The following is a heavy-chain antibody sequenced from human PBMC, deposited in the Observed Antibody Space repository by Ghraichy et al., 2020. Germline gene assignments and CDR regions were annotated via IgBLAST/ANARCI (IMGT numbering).Heavy chain of an antibody. CDR3: AHRGYCSGDDCSLHFDS. Sequence: SGPTLVKPTQTLTLTCTFSGFSLNINGVGVGWIRQPPGEALEWLAIICGDDDKRYRPSLNSRLTITKDTSKNQVVFTMTNMDPVDTATYYCAHRGYCSGDDCSLHFDSWGQGTLVTVSS. J-gene: IGHJ4*02. CDR2: ICGDDDK. D-gene: IGHD2-15*01. CDR1: GFSLNINGVG. V-gene: IGHV2-5*02.